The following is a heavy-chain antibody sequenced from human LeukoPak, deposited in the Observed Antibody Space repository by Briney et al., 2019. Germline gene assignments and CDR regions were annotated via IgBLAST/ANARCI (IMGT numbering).Heavy chain of an antibody. CDR2: IYYSGST. Sequence: KASETLSLTCTVSGGSISSSSYYWGWIRQPPGKGLEWIGSIYYSGSTYYNPSLKSRVTISVGTSKNQFSLKLSSVTAADTAVYYCARSLIGVSRRHVNYMDVWGKGTTVTVSS. D-gene: IGHD3-10*01. CDR1: GGSISSSSYY. V-gene: IGHV4-39*01. J-gene: IGHJ6*03. CDR3: ARSLIGVSRRHVNYMDV.